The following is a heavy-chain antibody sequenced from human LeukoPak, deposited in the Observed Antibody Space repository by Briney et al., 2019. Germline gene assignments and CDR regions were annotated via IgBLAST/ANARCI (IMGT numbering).Heavy chain of an antibody. CDR2: IYYSGST. V-gene: IGHV4-39*01. CDR1: GGSISSSSYY. D-gene: IGHD3-22*01. J-gene: IGHJ4*02. CDR3: ARQQYYDSSGYIDY. Sequence: PSETLSLACTASGGSISSSSYYWGWIRQPPGKGLEWIGSIYYSGSTYYNPSLKSRVTISVDTSKNQFSLKLSSVTAADTAVYYCARQQYYDSSGYIDYWGQGTLVTVSS.